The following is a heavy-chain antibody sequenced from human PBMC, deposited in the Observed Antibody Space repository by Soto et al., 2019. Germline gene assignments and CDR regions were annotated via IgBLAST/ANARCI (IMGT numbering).Heavy chain of an antibody. J-gene: IGHJ4*02. V-gene: IGHV3-7*01. Sequence: EVQLVESGGGLVQPGESLRLSCAASGFTFNSYWMSWVRQAPGKGPEWVANIKQDGNERYYVDSVKGRFTISRDNARNSLYLQMDRLRAEDTAVYYCARESNTGYRSTWDWTYWGQGTLVTVSS. CDR3: ARESNTGYRSTWDWTY. D-gene: IGHD1-1*01. CDR1: GFTFNSYW. CDR2: IKQDGNER.